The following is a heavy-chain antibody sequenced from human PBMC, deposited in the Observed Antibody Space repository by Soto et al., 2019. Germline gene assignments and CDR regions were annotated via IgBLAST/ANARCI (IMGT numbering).Heavy chain of an antibody. D-gene: IGHD3-3*01. CDR1: GYTQTELS. J-gene: IGHJ5*02. CDR3: ATRNTSYDFGRDSSATRGFDP. V-gene: IGHV1-24*01. Sequence: VKVARKVSGYTQTELSMHRLRLAHGKGLEWMGGFNPEHGETLYSQKYPGRVTMTEYTSTDTAYMDLSSLTSEHPAVYYSATRNTSYDFGRDSSATRGFDPWGQRTLVTVSS. CDR2: FNPEHGET.